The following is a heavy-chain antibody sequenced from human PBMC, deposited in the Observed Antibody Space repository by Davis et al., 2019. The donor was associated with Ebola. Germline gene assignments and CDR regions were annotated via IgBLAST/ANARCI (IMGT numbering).Heavy chain of an antibody. V-gene: IGHV3-30*18. D-gene: IGHD3-9*01. J-gene: IGHJ4*02. CDR1: GFTFSTYG. Sequence: PGGSLRLSCAASGFTFSTYGMHWVRQAPGKGLEWVAVISYDGSVKYLTDSVKGRFTISRDSSKNTLYLQMNSLRAEDTAIYYCAKGNQAGYPTTFDYWGQGTLVTVSS. CDR3: AKGNQAGYPTTFDY. CDR2: ISYDGSVK.